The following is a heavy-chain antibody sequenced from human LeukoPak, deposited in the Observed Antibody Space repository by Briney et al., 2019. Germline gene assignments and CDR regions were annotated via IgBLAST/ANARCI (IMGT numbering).Heavy chain of an antibody. D-gene: IGHD6-19*01. Sequence: GGSLRLSCAASGFTFSSYEMNWVRQAPGKGLEWVSYISTTGSDIYYADSVKGRFTISRDNVKNLLYLQMNSLRAEDTAVYYCARVQRGIAVALDYWGQGTLATVSS. CDR1: GFTFSSYE. J-gene: IGHJ4*02. CDR3: ARVQRGIAVALDY. V-gene: IGHV3-48*03. CDR2: ISTTGSDI.